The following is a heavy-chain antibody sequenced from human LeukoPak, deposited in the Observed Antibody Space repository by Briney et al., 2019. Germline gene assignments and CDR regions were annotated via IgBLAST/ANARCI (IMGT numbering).Heavy chain of an antibody. CDR1: GYSFSNYW. J-gene: IGHJ4*02. CDR2: IYPGDSDT. V-gene: IGHV5-51*01. D-gene: IGHD3-16*02. Sequence: GESLKISCKGSGYSFSNYWIAWVRQMPGKGLEWMGIIYPGDSDTRYSPSVQGQVTISADKSITTAYLQWSSLKASDTAMYYCARGGWGLRLGELSLYPSDYWGQGTLVTVSS. CDR3: ARGGWGLRLGELSLYPSDY.